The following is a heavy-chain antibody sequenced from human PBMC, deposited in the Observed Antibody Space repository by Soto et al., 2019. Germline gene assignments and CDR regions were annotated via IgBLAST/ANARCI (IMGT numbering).Heavy chain of an antibody. CDR3: ARDARGPLDY. CDR1: GFTVSDS. CDR2: IHSDGST. Sequence: GSPRLSCSVAGFTVSDSMSWVRQAPGKGLECVSFIHSDGSTHYTDSVRGRFTISRDNSKNTLYLQMDRLRVDDTAVYFCARDARGPLDYWGQGTLVTVSS. J-gene: IGHJ4*02. V-gene: IGHV3-53*01.